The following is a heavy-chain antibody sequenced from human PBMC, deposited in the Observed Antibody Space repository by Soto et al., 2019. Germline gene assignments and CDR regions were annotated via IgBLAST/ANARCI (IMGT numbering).Heavy chain of an antibody. J-gene: IGHJ5*02. D-gene: IGHD5-12*01. CDR3: TTVATNSYNWIDP. V-gene: IGHV3-74*01. Sequence: GGSLRLSCAASGFTFNTYWMHWVRQAPGTGLVWVSRINSDGTRTTYADSVKGRFTISRDNAKNTVYLQMNSLRAEDTAVYYCTTVATNSYNWIDPWGQGTLVTVSS. CDR2: INSDGTRT. CDR1: GFTFNTYW.